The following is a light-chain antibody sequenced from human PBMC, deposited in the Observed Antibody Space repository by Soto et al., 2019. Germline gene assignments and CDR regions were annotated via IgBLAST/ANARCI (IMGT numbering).Light chain of an antibody. J-gene: IGKJ2*01. Sequence: DIQMTQSPSSLSASVGDRVTITCRASQSISSYLNWYQQKPGKAPKLLIYAASSLQSGVPSRFSGSGSGTDFTLTISSLQPEDFATYYCQHSYSTLYTFGQRTKLEIK. V-gene: IGKV1-39*01. CDR2: AAS. CDR1: QSISSY. CDR3: QHSYSTLYT.